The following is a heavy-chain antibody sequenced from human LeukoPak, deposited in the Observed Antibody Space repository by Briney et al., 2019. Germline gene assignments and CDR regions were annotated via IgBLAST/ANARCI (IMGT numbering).Heavy chain of an antibody. Sequence: SQTLSLTCTVSGGSISSGGYYWSWIRQHPGKGLEWIGYIYYSGSTYYNPSLESRVTISVDTSKNQFSLKLSSVTAADTAVYYCARGDGGYDILTGYYLGWFDPWGQGTLVTVSS. V-gene: IGHV4-31*03. CDR3: ARGDGGYDILTGYYLGWFDP. CDR2: IYYSGST. D-gene: IGHD3-9*01. CDR1: GGSISSGGYY. J-gene: IGHJ5*02.